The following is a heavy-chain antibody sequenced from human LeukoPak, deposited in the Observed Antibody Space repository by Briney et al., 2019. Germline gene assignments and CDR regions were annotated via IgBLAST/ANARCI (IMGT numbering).Heavy chain of an antibody. D-gene: IGHD1-26*01. Sequence: PGGSLRLSCAASGFTVSSNFMSWGRHAPGKGLEWVSVVYSVGTTYYADSVKGRFTISRDTSRNPLYPQMNGLRVDDTAVYYCVRSLGSGSYADLWGQGTLITVSS. CDR1: GFTVSSNF. J-gene: IGHJ5*02. CDR2: VYSVGTT. CDR3: VRSLGSGSYADL. V-gene: IGHV3-53*01.